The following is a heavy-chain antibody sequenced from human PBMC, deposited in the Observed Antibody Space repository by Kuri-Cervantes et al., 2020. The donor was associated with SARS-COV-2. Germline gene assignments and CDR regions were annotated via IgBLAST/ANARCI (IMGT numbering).Heavy chain of an antibody. Sequence: GESLKISCAASGFTFSDYYMSWIRQAPGKGLEWVSYISGSGSTIYYADSVKGRFTISRDNAKNSLYLQMNSLRAEDTAVYYCARGGVPAAILNWFDPWGQGTLVTVSS. J-gene: IGHJ5*02. CDR3: ARGGVPAAILNWFDP. CDR1: GFTFSDYY. V-gene: IGHV3-11*04. CDR2: ISGSGSTI. D-gene: IGHD2-2*02.